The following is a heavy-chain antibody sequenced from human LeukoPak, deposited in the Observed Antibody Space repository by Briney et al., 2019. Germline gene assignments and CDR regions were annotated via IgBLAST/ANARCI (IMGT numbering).Heavy chain of an antibody. J-gene: IGHJ6*03. CDR2: INPSGSST. CDR1: GYSFTSHY. CDR3: ARGSVDGYYYYMDV. D-gene: IGHD3-9*01. Sequence: ASVKVSCKASGYSFTSHYMHWVRQAPGQGLEWMGLINPSGSSTLYAQKFQGRVTMTRDMSTTTDYMELSSLRSEDTAVYYCARGSVDGYYYYMDVWGKGTTVTVSS. V-gene: IGHV1-46*01.